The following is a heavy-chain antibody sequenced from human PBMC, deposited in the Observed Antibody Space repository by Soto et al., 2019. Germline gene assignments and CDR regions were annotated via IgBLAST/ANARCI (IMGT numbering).Heavy chain of an antibody. CDR1: GASFSDYY. J-gene: IGHJ4*02. D-gene: IGHD3-10*01. V-gene: IGHV4-34*01. Sequence: SETLSLTCAVYGASFSDYYWSWIRQDPGKGLELFGVNNQSRSTNYNPPLKRRLTISVDPSKNYFTLKQSSLPAATTAVYHSARGETRHGELPPFDYLGQGTLVTVSS. CDR3: ARGETRHGELPPFDY. CDR2: NNQSRST.